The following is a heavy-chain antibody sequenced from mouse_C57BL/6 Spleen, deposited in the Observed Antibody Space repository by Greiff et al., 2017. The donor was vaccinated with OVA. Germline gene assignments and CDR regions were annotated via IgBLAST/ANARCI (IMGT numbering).Heavy chain of an antibody. CDR3: ARVLDGYYGYFDV. CDR1: GYTFTDYY. CDR2: INPNNGGT. V-gene: IGHV1-26*01. D-gene: IGHD2-3*01. Sequence: EVQLQQSGPELVKPGASVKISCKASGYTFTDYYMNWVKQSHGKSLEWIGDINPNNGGTSYNQKFKGKATLTVDKSSSTAYMELRSLTSEDSAVYYCARVLDGYYGYFDVWGTGTTVTVSS. J-gene: IGHJ1*03.